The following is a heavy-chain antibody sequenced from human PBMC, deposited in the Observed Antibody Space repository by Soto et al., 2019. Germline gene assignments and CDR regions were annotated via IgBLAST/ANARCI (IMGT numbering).Heavy chain of an antibody. D-gene: IGHD6-13*01. Sequence: GGSLRLSCAASGFTFSDYVMSWVRQAPGEGPEWVSSIGKNDGSTYYADSVKGRFTISRDNSKHTMYLQMSSLRAEDTAVYSGAKVSSSGWNFNMIFDQWGQGTLVTVSS. J-gene: IGHJ4*02. CDR1: GFTFSDYV. CDR3: AKVSSSGWNFNMIFDQ. V-gene: IGHV3-23*01. CDR2: IGKNDGST.